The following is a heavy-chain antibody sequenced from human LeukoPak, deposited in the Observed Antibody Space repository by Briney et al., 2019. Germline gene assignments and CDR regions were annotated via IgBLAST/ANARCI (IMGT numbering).Heavy chain of an antibody. Sequence: SETLSLTCAVYWGSFSGYYWSWIRQPPGRGLEWIGEINQSGSTNYNPSLKTRVTISVDTSKNQFSLQLSAVTAADTDVYYCARLVVADTEAYFDYWGQGTLVTVSS. CDR1: WGSFSGYY. J-gene: IGHJ4*02. V-gene: IGHV4-34*01. D-gene: IGHD2-15*01. CDR2: INQSGST. CDR3: ARLVVADTEAYFDY.